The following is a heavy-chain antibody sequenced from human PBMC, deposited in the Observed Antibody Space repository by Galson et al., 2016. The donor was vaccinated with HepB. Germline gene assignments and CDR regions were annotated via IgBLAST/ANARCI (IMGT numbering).Heavy chain of an antibody. CDR1: GFIVSSND. CDR2: IYSGGRT. D-gene: IGHD1-1*01. J-gene: IGHJ6*03. CDR3: ARDQYNWNDGRNFYYYYYMDV. V-gene: IGHV3-53*01. Sequence: SLRLSCAASGFIVSSNDMSWVRQAPGKGLEWLTFIYSGGRTDYADSVKGRFTISRDNFKNTLFLQMNSLRAKDTAVYFWARDQYNWNDGRNFYYYYYMDVWGKGTTVTVSS.